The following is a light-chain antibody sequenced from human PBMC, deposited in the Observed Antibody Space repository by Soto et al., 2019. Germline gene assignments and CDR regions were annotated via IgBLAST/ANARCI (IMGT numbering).Light chain of an antibody. CDR1: QSVRSY. CDR3: QQRSNWTLT. J-gene: IGKJ4*01. V-gene: IGKV3-11*01. Sequence: EIVLTQSPATLSLSPGEGATLSCRASQSVRSYLAWYQQKPGQAPRLLIYDASIRAIGIPARFSGSGSGTDFTLTISSLEPEDFAVYYCQQRSNWTLTFGGGTKVEIK. CDR2: DAS.